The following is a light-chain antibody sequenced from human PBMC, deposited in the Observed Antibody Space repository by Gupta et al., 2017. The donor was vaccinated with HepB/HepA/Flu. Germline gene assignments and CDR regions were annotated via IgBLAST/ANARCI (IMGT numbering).Light chain of an antibody. CDR1: SSDVGGYNY. CDR3: SSYTSSSTLVV. J-gene: IGLJ2*01. Sequence: QSALTQPASVSGSPGQSITISCTGTSSDVGGYNYVSWYQQHPGKAPKLMIYDVSYRPSGVSNRFSGSKSDNTASLTISGLQAEDEADYFCSSYTSSSTLVVFGGGTKVTVL. CDR2: DVS. V-gene: IGLV2-14*01.